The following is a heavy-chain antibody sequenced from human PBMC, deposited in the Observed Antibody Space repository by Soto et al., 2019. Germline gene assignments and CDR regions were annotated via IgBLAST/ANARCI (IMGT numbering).Heavy chain of an antibody. Sequence: PSETLSLTCAVYGGSFSGYYWSWIRQPPGKGLEWIGEINHSGSTNYNPSLKSRVTISVDTSKNQFSLKLSSVTAADTAVYYCARTRLITMSPHGLPYYFDYWGQGTLVTVSS. D-gene: IGHD3-10*02. J-gene: IGHJ4*02. CDR2: INHSGST. CDR1: GGSFSGYY. CDR3: ARTRLITMSPHGLPYYFDY. V-gene: IGHV4-34*01.